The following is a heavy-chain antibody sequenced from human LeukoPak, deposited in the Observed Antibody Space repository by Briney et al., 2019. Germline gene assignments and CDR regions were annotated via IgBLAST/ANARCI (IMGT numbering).Heavy chain of an antibody. CDR2: VQCREIV. Sequence: SETLSLTCNVSGGSISSAGFYWSWIRQPAGTGLEWIGRVQCREIVSYNPSLRSRVTISIDTSKNQFSLRLTSVTAADTAVYYCVRDGGTFLTESTTDRHNWLDPWGQGSLVTVSS. CDR1: GGSISSAGFY. CDR3: VRDGGTFLTESTTDRHNWLDP. V-gene: IGHV4-61*02. J-gene: IGHJ5*02. D-gene: IGHD4-11*01.